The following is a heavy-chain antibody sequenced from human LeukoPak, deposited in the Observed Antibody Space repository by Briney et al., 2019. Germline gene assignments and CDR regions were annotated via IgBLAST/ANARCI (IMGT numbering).Heavy chain of an antibody. Sequence: GASVSVSDTASRHTFTDYFLHWVRQAPGQRREWMGGINPNSGGTKQAQKFLGRVTMPRDTSIGTAYMELSRLRSDDSAVLYCATSISMLRGPELRESSYYYYGMDVWGQGATVTVSS. CDR1: RHTFTDYF. J-gene: IGHJ6*01. CDR3: ATSISMLRGPELRESSYYYYGMDV. D-gene: IGHD3-10*01. V-gene: IGHV1-2*02. CDR2: INPNSGGT.